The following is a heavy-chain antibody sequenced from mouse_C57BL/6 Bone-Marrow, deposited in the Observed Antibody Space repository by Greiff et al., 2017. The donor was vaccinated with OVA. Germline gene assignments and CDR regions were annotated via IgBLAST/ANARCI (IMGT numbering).Heavy chain of an antibody. Sequence: QVTLKVSGPGILQPSQTLSLTCSFSGFSLSTFGMGVGWIRQPSGKGLEWLAHIWWDDAKYYNPALKSRPTISKNTSKNQVFLKIVNVDTADTATYYCARYYYGSSYPYWYCDVWGTGTTVTVSS. D-gene: IGHD1-1*01. J-gene: IGHJ1*03. CDR1: GFSLSTFGMG. V-gene: IGHV8-8*01. CDR3: ARYYYGSSYPYWYCDV. CDR2: IWWDDAK.